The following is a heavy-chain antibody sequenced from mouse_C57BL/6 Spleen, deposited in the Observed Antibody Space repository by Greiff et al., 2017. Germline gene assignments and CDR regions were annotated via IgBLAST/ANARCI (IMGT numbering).Heavy chain of an antibody. J-gene: IGHJ3*01. CDR3: TRGDYSNHGEFAY. V-gene: IGHV1-15*01. D-gene: IGHD2-5*01. Sequence: QVQLQQSGAELVRPGASVTLSCKASGYTFTDYEMHWVKQTPVHGLEWIGAIDPETGGTAYNQKFKGKAILTADKSSSTAYMELRSLTSADSAVEDCTRGDYSNHGEFAYWGQGTLVTVSA. CDR2: IDPETGGT. CDR1: GYTFTDYE.